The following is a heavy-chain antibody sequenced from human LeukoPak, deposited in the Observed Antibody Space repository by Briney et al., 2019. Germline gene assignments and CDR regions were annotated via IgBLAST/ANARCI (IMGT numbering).Heavy chain of an antibody. D-gene: IGHD6-13*01. J-gene: IGHJ4*02. V-gene: IGHV3-7*01. CDR3: VRDEEGNSWYE. CDR2: IKHDGSEK. CDR1: GFIFSNYW. Sequence: PGGSLRLSCTASGFIFSNYWMSWVRQAPGKGLEWVANIKHDGSEKNYVDSVKGRFTISRDNAKNSLYLQMNSPRVEDTAVYYCVRDEEGNSWYEWGQEALVTVSS.